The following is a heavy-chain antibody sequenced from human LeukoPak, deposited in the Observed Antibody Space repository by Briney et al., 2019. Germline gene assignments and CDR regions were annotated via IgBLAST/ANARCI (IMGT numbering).Heavy chain of an antibody. CDR2: IKQDGSER. V-gene: IGHV3-7*01. J-gene: IGHJ4*02. Sequence: PGGSRRRSCEASGFSMSVYWMSWVRQAPGKGLEWVGNIKQDGSERNYVYSVKGRFTISRDNAKKSLYLQMNSLRAEDTAVYYSARDSGAYYHFFDYWGQGTLVTVSS. D-gene: IGHD3-22*01. CDR3: ARDSGAYYHFFDY. CDR1: GFSMSVYW.